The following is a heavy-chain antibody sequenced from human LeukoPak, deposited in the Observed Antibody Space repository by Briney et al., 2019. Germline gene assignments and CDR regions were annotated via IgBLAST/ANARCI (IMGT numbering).Heavy chain of an antibody. CDR2: INPNSGGT. Sequence: ASVKVSCKASGYTFTGYYMHWVRQAPGQGLEWMGWINPNSGGTNYAQKFQGRVTMTRDTSISTAYMELSRLRSDDTAVYYCARVWGRYSGSYLAYWGQGTLVTVSS. CDR1: GYTFTGYY. D-gene: IGHD1-26*01. CDR3: ARVWGRYSGSYLAY. V-gene: IGHV1-2*02. J-gene: IGHJ4*02.